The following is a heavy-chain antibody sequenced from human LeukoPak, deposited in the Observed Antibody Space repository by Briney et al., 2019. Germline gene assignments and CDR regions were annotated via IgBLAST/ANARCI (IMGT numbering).Heavy chain of an antibody. CDR1: GGSISSSSYY. D-gene: IGHD6-13*01. Sequence: SETLSLTCTVSGGSISSSSYYWSWIRQPPGKGLEWIGEINHSGSTNYNPSLKSRVTISVDTSKNQFSLKLSSVTAADTAVYYCARHKGLVYSSSWYYFDYWGQGTLVTVSS. CDR2: INHSGST. J-gene: IGHJ4*02. CDR3: ARHKGLVYSSSWYYFDY. V-gene: IGHV4-39*01.